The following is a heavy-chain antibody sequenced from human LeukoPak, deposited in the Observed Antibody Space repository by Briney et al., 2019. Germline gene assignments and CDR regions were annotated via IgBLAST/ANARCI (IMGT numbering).Heavy chain of an antibody. CDR1: GYTFTSYD. D-gene: IGHD6-13*01. J-gene: IGHJ6*02. CDR3: ARDRIIAAAGRDYYYGMDV. Sequence: ASVKVSCKASGYTFTSYDINWVRQATGQGLEWMGWISAYNGNTNYAQKLQGRVTMTTDTSTSTAYMELRSLRSDDTAVYYCARDRIIAAAGRDYYYGMDVWGQGTTVTVSS. CDR2: ISAYNGNT. V-gene: IGHV1-18*01.